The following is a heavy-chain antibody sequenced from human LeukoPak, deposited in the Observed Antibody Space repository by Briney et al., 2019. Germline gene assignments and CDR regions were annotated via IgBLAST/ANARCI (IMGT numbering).Heavy chain of an antibody. D-gene: IGHD2-2*01. CDR3: ANPAIVVVPAAVDAFDI. Sequence: GGSLRLSCAASGFTFDDYGMSWVRQAPGKGLEWVSGITWNGDSKGYADSVKGRFTISRDNAKNSLYLQMNSLRAEDTAVYYCANPAIVVVPAAVDAFDIWGQGTMVTVSS. V-gene: IGHV3-20*04. CDR2: ITWNGDSK. J-gene: IGHJ3*02. CDR1: GFTFDDYG.